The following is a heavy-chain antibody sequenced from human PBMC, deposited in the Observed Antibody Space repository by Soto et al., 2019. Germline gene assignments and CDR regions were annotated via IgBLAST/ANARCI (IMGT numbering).Heavy chain of an antibody. Sequence: VQLQESGPGLVKPSGTLSLTCTVSGGSISTTNWWSWVRQSPGKGLEWIGEILHIGSTNYNPSLKRRVTISIDKSKNQFSLRLSSVPAADTAVYYCASGFDSDGLYNGGHPWGQGTLVSVSS. J-gene: IGHJ5*02. CDR2: ILHIGST. CDR3: ASGFDSDGLYNGGHP. CDR1: GGSISTTNW. D-gene: IGHD3-22*01. V-gene: IGHV4-4*02.